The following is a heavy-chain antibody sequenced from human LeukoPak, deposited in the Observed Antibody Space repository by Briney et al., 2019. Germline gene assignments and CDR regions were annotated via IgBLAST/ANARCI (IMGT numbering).Heavy chain of an antibody. CDR2: IYYSGCT. CDR3: ARLDVKYSSSWPSLDY. D-gene: IGHD6-13*01. CDR1: GGSISSSSYY. Sequence: PTETLSLTCTVSGGSISSSSYYWGGIRQPPGKGLEWIGRIYYSGCTYYNPSLKSRVTISVDTSKNQFSLKLSPVTAADTAVYYCARLDVKYSSSWPSLDYWGQGTLVTVSS. J-gene: IGHJ4*02. V-gene: IGHV4-39*01.